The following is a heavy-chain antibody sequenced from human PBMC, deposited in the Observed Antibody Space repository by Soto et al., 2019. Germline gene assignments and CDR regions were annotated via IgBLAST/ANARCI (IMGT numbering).Heavy chain of an antibody. J-gene: IGHJ6*02. CDR2: IYHSGST. V-gene: IGHV4-4*02. D-gene: IGHD6-13*01. CDR1: GGSISSSNW. Sequence: SETLSLTCAVSGGSISSSNWWSWVRQPPGKGLEWIGEIYHSGSTNYNPSLKSRVTISVDKSKNQFSLKLSSVTAADTAVYYCHSSLNYYYYYGMDVWGQGTTVTVSS. CDR3: HSSLNYYYYYGMDV.